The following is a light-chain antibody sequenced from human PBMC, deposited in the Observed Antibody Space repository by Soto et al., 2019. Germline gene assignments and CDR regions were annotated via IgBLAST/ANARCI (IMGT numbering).Light chain of an antibody. V-gene: IGKV3-15*01. CDR3: QQYDNWPLT. J-gene: IGKJ4*01. CDR1: QSVSSK. Sequence: EIVITQSPATLSVSPGERATLSCRASQSVSSKLAWYQQRPGQAPRLLIYGASTRATGIPVRVSGGGSETEFTLTISSLQSEDFAVYYCQQYDNWPLTFGGGTKVEIK. CDR2: GAS.